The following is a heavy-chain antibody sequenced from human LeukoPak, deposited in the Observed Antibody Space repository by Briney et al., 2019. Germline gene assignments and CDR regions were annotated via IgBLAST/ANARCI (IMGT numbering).Heavy chain of an antibody. V-gene: IGHV4-61*08. Sequence: SETLSLTCTVSGASISSSDRYWSWVRQPPGEGLEWIGYLYYTVGTHYNPTLKSRVTISADTSNNQFSLKLSSVTAADTAVYYCARFLTAGSYYFDNWGQGTLVTVSS. CDR2: LYYTVGT. CDR1: GASISSSDRY. D-gene: IGHD6-13*01. J-gene: IGHJ4*02. CDR3: ARFLTAGSYYFDN.